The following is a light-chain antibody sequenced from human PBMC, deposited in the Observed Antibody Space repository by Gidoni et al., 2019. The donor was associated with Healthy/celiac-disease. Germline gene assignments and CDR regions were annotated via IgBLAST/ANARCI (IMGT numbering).Light chain of an antibody. CDR1: QSISSY. CDR2: AAS. J-gene: IGKJ1*01. V-gene: IGKV1-39*01. Sequence: DLQMTQSPSSLSASVGYRVTITCRASQSISSYVNWYQQKPGKAPKLLIYAASSLKSGVPSRFSGSGSGTDFTLTISRLQHEDFATYYCQQSYRRWTFGQGTKVEIK. CDR3: QQSYRRWT.